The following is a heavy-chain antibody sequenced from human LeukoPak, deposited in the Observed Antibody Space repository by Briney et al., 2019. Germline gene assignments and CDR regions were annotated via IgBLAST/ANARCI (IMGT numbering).Heavy chain of an antibody. CDR2: IWNDGSNK. V-gene: IGHV3-33*01. J-gene: IGHJ4*02. CDR1: GFTFCTYG. D-gene: IGHD3-10*01. CDR3: ARASGPFDY. Sequence: GGSLRLSCGAAGFTFCTYGMHWVRPAPGKGLGWVAVIWNDGSNKYYADSVKGRFTISRDNSKNTPYLQMNSLRAEDTAVYSCARASGPFDYWGQGTLVTVSS.